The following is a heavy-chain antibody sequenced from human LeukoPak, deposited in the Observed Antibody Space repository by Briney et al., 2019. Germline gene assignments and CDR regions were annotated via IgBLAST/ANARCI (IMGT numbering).Heavy chain of an antibody. Sequence: SETLSLTCTVSGGSISSRSYYWGWIRQPPGNGLEWIGSMYYSGNTYYNPSLKSRVTISVDTSKNQFSLKLSSVTAADTAVYYCARKVRPDYSRFDYWGQGTLVTVSS. CDR2: MYYSGNT. V-gene: IGHV4-39*01. D-gene: IGHD4/OR15-4a*01. CDR3: ARKVRPDYSRFDY. J-gene: IGHJ4*02. CDR1: GGSISSRSYY.